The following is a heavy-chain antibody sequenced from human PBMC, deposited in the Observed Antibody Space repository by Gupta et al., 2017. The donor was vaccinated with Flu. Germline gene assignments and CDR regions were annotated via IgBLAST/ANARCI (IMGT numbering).Heavy chain of an antibody. D-gene: IGHD2-8*01. V-gene: IGHV1-69*06. CDR3: ASPKFPGTKANLDS. CDR1: GDTFSNYA. CDR2: IIPLFGTA. Sequence: QVQLVQSGPEVKKPGSSVKVSCKSSGDTFSNYAISWVRQAPGQGLEWMGGIIPLFGTAHYSQKFQGRVTISADRSTTTGYMELSGLRSEDTAVYFCASPKFPGTKANLDSWGQGTLVTVSS. J-gene: IGHJ4*02.